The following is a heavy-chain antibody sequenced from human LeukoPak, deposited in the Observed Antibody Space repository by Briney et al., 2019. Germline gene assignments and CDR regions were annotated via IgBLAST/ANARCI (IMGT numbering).Heavy chain of an antibody. D-gene: IGHD4-11*01. J-gene: IGHJ4*02. CDR2: IYYSGST. Sequence: SQTLSLTCTVSGGSISSGDYYWSWIRQPPGKGLEWIGYIYYSGSTYYNPSLKSRVTISVDTSKNQFSLKLSSVTAADTAVYYCARLTTVTKNFDYWGQGTLVTVSS. CDR1: GGSISSGDYY. V-gene: IGHV4-30-4*01. CDR3: ARLTTVTKNFDY.